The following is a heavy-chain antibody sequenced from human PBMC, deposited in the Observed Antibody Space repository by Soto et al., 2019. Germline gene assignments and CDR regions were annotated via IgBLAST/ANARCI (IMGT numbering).Heavy chain of an antibody. CDR3: AKDLSNWNYRYYYYYGMDV. D-gene: IGHD1-7*01. J-gene: IGHJ6*02. V-gene: IGHV3-30*18. CDR2: ISFDGSNE. CDR1: GFIFSSYG. Sequence: QVQLVESGGGVVQPGRSLRLSCAASGFIFSSYGMHWVRQAPGKGLEWVAVISFDGSNEYYADSVKGRFTISRDNSKNTLYLQMHSLRAEDTAVYYCAKDLSNWNYRYYYYYGMDVWGQGTTVTVSS.